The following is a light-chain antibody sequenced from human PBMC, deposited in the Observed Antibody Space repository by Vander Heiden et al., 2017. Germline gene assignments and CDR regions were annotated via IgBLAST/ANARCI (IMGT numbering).Light chain of an antibody. V-gene: IGKV3-11*01. J-gene: IGKJ1*01. Sequence: EIVLTQSPATPSLFPGERATLSCRASQSVSSYLAWYQQKPGQAPRLLIYDASNRATGIPARFSGSGSGTDFTLTISSLEPEDFAVYYCQQRSNWPRTFGQGTKVEIK. CDR2: DAS. CDR3: QQRSNWPRT. CDR1: QSVSSY.